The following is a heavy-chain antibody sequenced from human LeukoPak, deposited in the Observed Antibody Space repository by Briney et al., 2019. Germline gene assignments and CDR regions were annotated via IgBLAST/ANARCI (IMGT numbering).Heavy chain of an antibody. CDR3: ARGVPRRYSSSSGHYYYYYMHV. Sequence: SETLSLTCAVYGGSFSGYYWSWIRQPRGKGREWIGEINHSGSTNYNPSIKRRVTISVDTSKTQFSLKLSSVTAADTAVYYCARGVPRRYSSSSGHYYYYYMHVWGKGTTVTVSS. J-gene: IGHJ6*03. CDR1: GGSFSGYY. D-gene: IGHD6-6*01. CDR2: INHSGST. V-gene: IGHV4-34*01.